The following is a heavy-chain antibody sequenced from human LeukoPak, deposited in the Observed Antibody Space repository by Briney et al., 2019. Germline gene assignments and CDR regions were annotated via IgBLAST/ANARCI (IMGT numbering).Heavy chain of an antibody. CDR3: AKIGVGPLQIDY. D-gene: IGHD3-10*01. J-gene: IGHJ4*02. CDR1: GFTFTSYA. CDR2: ISGSGGST. Sequence: GGSLRLSCAASGFTFTSYAMSWVRQAPGKGLEWVSLISGSGGSTYYADSVKGRFSISRDNSKNTLYLQMNSLRAEDTAVYYCAKIGVGPLQIDYWGQGTLVTVSS. V-gene: IGHV3-23*01.